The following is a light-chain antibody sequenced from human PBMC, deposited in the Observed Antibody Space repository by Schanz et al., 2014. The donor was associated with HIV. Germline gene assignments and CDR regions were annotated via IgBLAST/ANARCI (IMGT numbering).Light chain of an antibody. Sequence: DIQMTQSPSTLSASVGDRVTITCRASQNIGNWLTWYQQKPGKAPNLLIYQASSLNIGVPSRFSGSGSGTSFTLTITSLQPDDFATYYCQQCVTYPYTFGQGTTLDIK. CDR1: QNIGNW. V-gene: IGKV1-5*03. CDR2: QAS. CDR3: QQCVTYPYT. J-gene: IGKJ2*01.